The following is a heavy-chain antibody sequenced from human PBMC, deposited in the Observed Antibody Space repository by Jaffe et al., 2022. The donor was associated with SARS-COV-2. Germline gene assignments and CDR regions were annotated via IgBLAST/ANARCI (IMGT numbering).Heavy chain of an antibody. CDR3: ARGGYCSGGSCPRYYYYGMDV. Sequence: QVQLQESGPGLVKPSQTLSLTCTVSGGSISSGSYYWSWIRQPAGKGLEWIGRIYTSGSTNYNPSLKSRVTISVDTSKNQFSLKLSSVTAADTAVYYCARGGYCSGGSCPRYYYYGMDVWGQGTTVTVSS. CDR1: GGSISSGSYY. J-gene: IGHJ6*02. D-gene: IGHD2-15*01. V-gene: IGHV4-61*02. CDR2: IYTSGST.